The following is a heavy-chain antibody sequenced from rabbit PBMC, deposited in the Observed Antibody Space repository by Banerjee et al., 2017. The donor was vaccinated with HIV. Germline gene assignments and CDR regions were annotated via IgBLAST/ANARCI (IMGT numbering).Heavy chain of an antibody. J-gene: IGHJ6*01. CDR1: GFDFSIYY. Sequence: QLKESGGGLVQPGGSLKLSCKASGFDFSIYYMSWVRRAPGKGLEWIGCIDPVFRSTYYANWVNGRFTISSHNAQNTLYLQLNSLTAADTATYFCARVDTYGYAGYAPLWGPGTLVTVS. V-gene: IGHV1S7*01. CDR2: IDPVFRST. CDR3: ARVDTYGYAGYAPL. D-gene: IGHD6-1*01.